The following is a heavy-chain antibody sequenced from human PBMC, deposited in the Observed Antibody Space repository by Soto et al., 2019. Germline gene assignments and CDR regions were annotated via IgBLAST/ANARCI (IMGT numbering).Heavy chain of an antibody. V-gene: IGHV4-34*01. CDR3: ARGQKYYSSGSRVIYYYYGMDV. CDR1: GGSFSGYY. D-gene: IGHD3-10*01. J-gene: IGHJ6*02. CDR2: INHSGST. Sequence: SETLSLTCGVYGGSFSGYYWSWSRQTPGRGLEWIGEINHSGSTNYNPSLKSRVTISVDTSKSQFSLKLSSVTAADTAVYYCARGQKYYSSGSRVIYYYYGMDVWGQGTTVTVSS.